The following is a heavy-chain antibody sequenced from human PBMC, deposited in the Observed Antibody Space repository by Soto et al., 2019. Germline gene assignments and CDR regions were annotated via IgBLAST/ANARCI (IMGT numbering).Heavy chain of an antibody. J-gene: IGHJ4*02. Sequence: EVELVESGGGLVQPGGSLRLSCAASGFIFKSYGMNWVRQAPGKGLEWISYISGSGDHTYYAQSVQGRSTISRDNSKDTLSVQMNSLRAEDTAVYFCAKSVNDYSTYYFNYWGQGILVTVSS. D-gene: IGHD4-4*01. CDR3: AKSVNDYSTYYFNY. V-gene: IGHV3-23*04. CDR1: GFIFKSYG. CDR2: ISGSGDHT.